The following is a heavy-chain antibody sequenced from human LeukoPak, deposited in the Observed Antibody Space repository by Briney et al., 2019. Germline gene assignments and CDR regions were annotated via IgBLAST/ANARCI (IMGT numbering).Heavy chain of an antibody. V-gene: IGHV3-48*01. Sequence: GGSLRLSCAASGFTFSTYSMNWVRQAPGKGLEWVSYISSSSSTVYSADSVKGRFTISRDNAKNSLYLQMNSLRAEDTAVYYCARDFPPSEGAFDIWGQGTMVTVSS. CDR2: ISSSSSTV. CDR1: GFTFSTYS. J-gene: IGHJ3*02. D-gene: IGHD1-26*01. CDR3: ARDFPPSEGAFDI.